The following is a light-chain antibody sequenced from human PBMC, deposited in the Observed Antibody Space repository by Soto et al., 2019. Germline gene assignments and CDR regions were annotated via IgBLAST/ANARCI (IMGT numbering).Light chain of an antibody. V-gene: IGKV1-39*01. CDR3: QQSFITPPLT. CDR2: GAS. CDR1: QSISTY. J-gene: IGKJ4*01. Sequence: DIQMTQYPSSLSASIGDRITITCRASQSISTYLNWYQQKPGKAPNLLIYGASTLQSGVPSRFSGRGSATDFTLTISSLQPEDFATYYCQQSFITPPLTFGGGTKVDIK.